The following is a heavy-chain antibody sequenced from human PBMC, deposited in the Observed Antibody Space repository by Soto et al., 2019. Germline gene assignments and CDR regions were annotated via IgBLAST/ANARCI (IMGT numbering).Heavy chain of an antibody. CDR2: INSDGSSA. CDR1: GFTFSSYW. J-gene: IGHJ4*02. V-gene: IGHV3-74*01. Sequence: SLRLSCAASGFTFSSYWMHWVRQAPGKGLVWVSRINSDGSSASYADSVKGRFTISRDNAKNTLYLQMNSLRAEDTAVYYCARVYCSGGGCYHIDYWGQGTLVTVSS. CDR3: ARVYCSGGGCYHIDY. D-gene: IGHD2-15*01.